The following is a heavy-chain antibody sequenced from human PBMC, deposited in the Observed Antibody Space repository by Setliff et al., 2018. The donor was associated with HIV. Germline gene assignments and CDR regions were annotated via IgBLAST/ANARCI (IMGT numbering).Heavy chain of an antibody. V-gene: IGHV3-7*01. Sequence: GGSLRLSCIASAFSFNNYYMTWVRQAPGKGLEWVANINSDGTEKNYADSVRGRFTISRDNSKNSVYLQMNGLRVEDTAVYYCARLRINDFWGQGNLVTVSS. CDR3: ARLRINDF. CDR2: INSDGTEK. J-gene: IGHJ4*02. CDR1: AFSFNNYY.